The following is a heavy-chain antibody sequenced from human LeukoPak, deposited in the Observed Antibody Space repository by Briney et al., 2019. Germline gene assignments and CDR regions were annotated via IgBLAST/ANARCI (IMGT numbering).Heavy chain of an antibody. CDR3: TRVGGDGLYYFDY. J-gene: IGHJ4*02. V-gene: IGHV3-49*04. CDR2: IRSKAYGGTT. Sequence: PGGSPRLSCTASGFTFGDYAMSWVRQAPGKGLEWVGFIRSKAYGGTTEYAASVKGRFTISRDDSKSIAYLQMNSLKTEDTAVYYCTRVGGDGLYYFDYWGQGTLVTVSS. CDR1: GFTFGDYA. D-gene: IGHD2-21*01.